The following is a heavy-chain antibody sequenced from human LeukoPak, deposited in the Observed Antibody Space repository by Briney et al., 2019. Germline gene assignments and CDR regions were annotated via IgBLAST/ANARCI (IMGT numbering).Heavy chain of an antibody. D-gene: IGHD6-19*01. CDR3: ARERSLEIAVAGTIFDY. CDR1: GFTVSSNY. CDR2: IYSGGDT. Sequence: GGSLRLSCAASGFTVSSNYMGWVRQAPGKGLEWVSVIYSGGDTYYADSVKGRFTISRDNSKNMIYLEMSSLKAEDTAVYYCARERSLEIAVAGTIFDYWGQGPLVTVSS. J-gene: IGHJ4*02. V-gene: IGHV3-66*01.